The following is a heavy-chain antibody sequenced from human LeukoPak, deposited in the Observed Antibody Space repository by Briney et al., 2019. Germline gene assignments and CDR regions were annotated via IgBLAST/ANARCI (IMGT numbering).Heavy chain of an antibody. Sequence: GGSLRLSCAASGFTFRSYAMNWVRRAPGMGLQWVSGISGSGGNTFYIDSVKGRFTISRDNSKNTLYLQMNSLRAEDTAVYYCAKVPYSSSQDPFDYWGQGTLVTVSS. CDR3: AKVPYSSSQDPFDY. D-gene: IGHD6-19*01. CDR1: GFTFRSYA. J-gene: IGHJ4*02. CDR2: ISGSGGNT. V-gene: IGHV3-23*01.